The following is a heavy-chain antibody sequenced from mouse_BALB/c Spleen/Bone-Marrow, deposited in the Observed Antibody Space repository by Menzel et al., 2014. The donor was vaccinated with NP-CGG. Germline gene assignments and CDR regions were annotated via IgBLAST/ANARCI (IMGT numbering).Heavy chain of an antibody. CDR1: GYAFSSYW. Sequence: VQRVESGAELVRPGSSVRISCKASGYAFSSYWMNWVKQRPGQGLEWIGQIYPGDGDTNYNGKFKGKATLTADKSSSTAHMQLSSLTSEDSAVYFCARWITTVVAPYVMDYWGQGTSVTVSS. J-gene: IGHJ4*01. V-gene: IGHV1-80*01. CDR3: ARWITTVVAPYVMDY. D-gene: IGHD1-1*01. CDR2: IYPGDGDT.